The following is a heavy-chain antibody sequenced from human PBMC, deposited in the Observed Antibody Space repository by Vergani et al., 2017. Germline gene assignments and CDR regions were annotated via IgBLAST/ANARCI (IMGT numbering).Heavy chain of an antibody. V-gene: IGHV1-69*12. CDR3: ARDRELGYGDPDAFDI. CDR2: IIPIFGTA. CDR1: GGTFSSYA. Sequence: QVQLVQSGAEVKKPGSSVKVSCKASGGTFSSYAISWVRQAPGQGLEWMGGIIPIFGTANYAQKFQGRVKITADESTSTAYMELSSLRSEDTAVYYCARDRELGYGDPDAFDIWGQGTMVTVSS. J-gene: IGHJ3*02. D-gene: IGHD4-17*01.